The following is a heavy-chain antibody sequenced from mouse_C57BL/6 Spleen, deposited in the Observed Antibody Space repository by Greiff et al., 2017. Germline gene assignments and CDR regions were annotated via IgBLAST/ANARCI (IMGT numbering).Heavy chain of an antibody. CDR2: IYPRSGNT. J-gene: IGHJ3*01. Sequence: VQLQESGAELARPGASVKLSCKASGYTFTSYGISWVKQRTGQGLEWIGEIYPRSGNTYYNEKFKGKATLTADKSSSTAYMELRSLTSEDSAVYFCAIFDATWFAYWGQGTLVTVSA. V-gene: IGHV1-81*01. CDR3: AIFDATWFAY. CDR1: GYTFTSYG.